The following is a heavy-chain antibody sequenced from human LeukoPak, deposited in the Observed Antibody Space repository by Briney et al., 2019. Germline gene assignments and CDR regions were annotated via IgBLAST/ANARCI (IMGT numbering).Heavy chain of an antibody. CDR1: GLTFSDYY. CDR3: ARVQQDYGSGTYLDY. Sequence: PGGSLRLSCAASGLTFSDYYMSWIRQAPGKGLERVPYISSSSNYINHADSVKGRFTISRDNVKNSLYLQMNSLRAEDTAIYYCARVQQDYGSGTYLDYWGQGTLVTVSS. V-gene: IGHV3-11*06. D-gene: IGHD3-10*01. CDR2: ISSSSNYI. J-gene: IGHJ4*02.